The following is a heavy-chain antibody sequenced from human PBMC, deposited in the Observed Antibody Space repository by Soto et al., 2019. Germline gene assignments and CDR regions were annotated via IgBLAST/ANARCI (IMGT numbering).Heavy chain of an antibody. J-gene: IGHJ4*02. D-gene: IGHD2-8*01. CDR1: GFTFSSYS. Sequence: EVQLVESGGGLVQPGGSLRLSCAASGFTFSSYSMNWVRQAPVKGLEWVSYISGSSSIIYYADSVKGRFTISRDNAKNSLYLQMNSLRAEDTAVYYCARDLNPRQEMLYALLGYWGQGTLVTVSS. V-gene: IGHV3-48*01. CDR3: ARDLNPRQEMLYALLGY. CDR2: ISGSSSII.